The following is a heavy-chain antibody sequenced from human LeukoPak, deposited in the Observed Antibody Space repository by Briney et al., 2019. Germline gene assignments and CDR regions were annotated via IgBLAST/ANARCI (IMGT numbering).Heavy chain of an antibody. CDR3: AKDGRECSGETCRSYYYHYGMDV. CDR1: GFAFRSYG. J-gene: IGHJ6*02. CDR2: MSSDGSTK. D-gene: IGHD2-15*01. V-gene: IGHV3-30*02. Sequence: GGSLRLSCEASGFAFRSYGMHWVRQAPGKGLEWVAVMSSDGSTKYHSDSVKGRFAISRDNPENTLYLQMNSLRVEDTAVYYCAKDGRECSGETCRSYYYHYGMDVWGRGTTVTVSS.